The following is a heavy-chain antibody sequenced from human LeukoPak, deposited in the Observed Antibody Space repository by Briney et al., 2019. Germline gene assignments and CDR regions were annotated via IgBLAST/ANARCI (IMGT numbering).Heavy chain of an antibody. V-gene: IGHV1-18*01. Sequence: ASVKVSCKASGYTFTSYGISWVRQAPGQGLEWMGWISAYNGNTNYAQKLQGRVTMTTDTSTSTAYMELRSLRSDDTAAYYCARDLGYCTNGVCYTLIFDYWGQGTLVTVSS. J-gene: IGHJ4*02. CDR3: ARDLGYCTNGVCYTLIFDY. CDR2: ISAYNGNT. D-gene: IGHD2-8*01. CDR1: GYTFTSYG.